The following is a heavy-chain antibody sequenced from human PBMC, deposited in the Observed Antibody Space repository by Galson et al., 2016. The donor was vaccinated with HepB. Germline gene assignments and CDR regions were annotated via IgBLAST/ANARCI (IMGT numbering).Heavy chain of an antibody. CDR2: ISPDGSDT. V-gene: IGHV3-74*01. D-gene: IGHD2-15*01. J-gene: IGHJ4*02. CDR1: GFTLNDYW. CDR3: VRDGVGAAPYDY. Sequence: GSLRLSCAASGFTLNDYWMNWVRQAPGKGLVWVAYISPDGSDTSYADSVTGRFTFSSDNAKNTLYLQMNSLRAEDTAVYYCVRDGVGAAPYDYWGQGALVIVSS.